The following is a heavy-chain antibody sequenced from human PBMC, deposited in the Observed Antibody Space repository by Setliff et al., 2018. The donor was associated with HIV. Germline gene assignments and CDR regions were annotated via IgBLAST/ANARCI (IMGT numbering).Heavy chain of an antibody. Sequence: GESLKISCKASGYSFSSYSIAWVRQLPGKGLEWMGIIYPGDSNTRYSPSFEGQVTISADESISTAYLQWSRLKASDTAMYYCARRNDYYYYMDVWGAGTTVTVSS. CDR2: IYPGDSNT. CDR3: ARRNDYYYYMDV. CDR1: GYSFSSYS. J-gene: IGHJ6*03. V-gene: IGHV5-51*01.